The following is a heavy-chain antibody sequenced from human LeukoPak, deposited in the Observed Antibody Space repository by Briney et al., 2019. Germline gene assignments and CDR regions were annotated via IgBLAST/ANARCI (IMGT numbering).Heavy chain of an antibody. CDR3: ASGIWSGYYMSGTDY. CDR1: GFTFSSYS. D-gene: IGHD3-3*01. CDR2: ISSSSRYI. J-gene: IGHJ4*02. V-gene: IGHV3-21*01. Sequence: GGSLRLSCAASGFTFSSYSMNWVRQAPGKGLEWVSSISSSSRYIYYADSVKGRFTISRDNAKNSLYLQMNSLRAEDTAVYYCASGIWSGYYMSGTDYWGQGTLVTVSS.